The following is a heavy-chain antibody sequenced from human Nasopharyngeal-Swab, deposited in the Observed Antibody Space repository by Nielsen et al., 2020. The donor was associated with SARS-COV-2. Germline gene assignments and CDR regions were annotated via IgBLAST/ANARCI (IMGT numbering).Heavy chain of an antibody. CDR2: ISYDGSNE. Sequence: GESLKISCAASGFTFSSYGMHWVRQAPGKGLEWVAVISYDGSNEYYADSVKGRFTISRDNSKNTLYLQMNSLRAEDTAVYYCAKALETNPGAYWGQGTLVTVSS. CDR1: GFTFSSYG. V-gene: IGHV3-30*18. J-gene: IGHJ4*02. CDR3: AKALETNPGAY. D-gene: IGHD3-10*01.